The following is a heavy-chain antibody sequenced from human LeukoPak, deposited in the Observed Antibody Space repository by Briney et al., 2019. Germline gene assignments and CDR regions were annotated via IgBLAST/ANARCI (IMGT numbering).Heavy chain of an antibody. CDR3: ARVAKERVGGVYYFDY. Sequence: GSLRLSCAASGLTFSDYDMHWVRQATGKGLEWVSAIGTAGDTYYTGSVKGRFTISRENAKNSLYLQMNSLRAGDTAVYYCARVAKERVGGVYYFDYWGQGTLVTVSS. V-gene: IGHV3-13*01. D-gene: IGHD1-1*01. CDR1: GLTFSDYD. J-gene: IGHJ4*02. CDR2: IGTAGDT.